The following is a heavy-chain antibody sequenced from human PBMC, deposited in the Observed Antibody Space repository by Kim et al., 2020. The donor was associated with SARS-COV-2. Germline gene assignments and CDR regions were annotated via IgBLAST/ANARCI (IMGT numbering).Heavy chain of an antibody. CDR3: TTDGITMIVPGRF. V-gene: IGHV3-15*01. J-gene: IGHJ4*02. Sequence: GGSLRLSSTASGITLSSAWMSWVRQAPGKGLEWVGHIKSKTDGGTTDYAAPVKDRFTISRDDSKNTLYLQMNSLKTEDTAVYYCTTDGITMIVPGRFWGQGTLVTVSS. CDR2: IKSKTDGGTT. D-gene: IGHD3-22*01. CDR1: GITLSSAW.